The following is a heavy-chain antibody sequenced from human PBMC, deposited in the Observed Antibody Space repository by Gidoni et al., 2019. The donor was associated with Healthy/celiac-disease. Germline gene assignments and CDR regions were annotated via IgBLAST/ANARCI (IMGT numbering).Heavy chain of an antibody. V-gene: IGHV4-59*01. CDR3: TRDGKGWLPDYYYMDV. J-gene: IGHJ6*03. D-gene: IGHD5-12*01. CDR2: IYYSGST. CDR1: GGSISSYY. Sequence: QVQLQESGPGLVKPSETLSLTCTVSGGSISSYYWSWIRQPPGKGLEWIGYIYYSGSTNYNPSLKSRVTISVDTSKNQFSLKLSSVTAADTAVYYCTRDGKGWLPDYYYMDVWGKGTTVTVSS.